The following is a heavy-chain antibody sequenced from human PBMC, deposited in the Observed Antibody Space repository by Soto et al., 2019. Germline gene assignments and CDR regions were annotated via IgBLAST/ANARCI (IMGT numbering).Heavy chain of an antibody. Sequence: QVQLQESGPGLVKPSQTLSLTCTVSGGSISSGGYYWSWIRQHPGKGLEWIGYIYYSGSTYYNPSLKSRVTIAVDTSKNQFSLKLSSVTAADTAVYYCARDPTYYYDSRGFDPWGQGTLVTVSS. CDR2: IYYSGST. V-gene: IGHV4-31*03. CDR3: ARDPTYYYDSRGFDP. D-gene: IGHD3-22*01. J-gene: IGHJ5*02. CDR1: GGSISSGGYY.